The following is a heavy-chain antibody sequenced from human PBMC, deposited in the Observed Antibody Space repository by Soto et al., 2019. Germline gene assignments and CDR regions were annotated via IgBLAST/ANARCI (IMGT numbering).Heavy chain of an antibody. J-gene: IGHJ4*02. CDR3: ARHGDIVLSFGKEGEFDY. CDR2: IYYSGST. CDR1: GGSISSSSYY. V-gene: IGHV4-39*01. D-gene: IGHD5-12*01. Sequence: QLQLQESGPGLVKPSETLSLTCTVSGGSISSSSYYWGWIRQPPGKGLEWIGSIYYSGSTYYNPSLKSRVTISVDTSKNQFSLKLSSVTAADTAVYYCARHGDIVLSFGKEGEFDYWGQGTLVTVSS.